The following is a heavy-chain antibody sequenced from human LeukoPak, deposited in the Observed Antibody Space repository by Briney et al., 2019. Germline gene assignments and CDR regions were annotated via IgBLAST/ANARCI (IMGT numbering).Heavy chain of an antibody. CDR3: ARESSQVDAFDI. CDR1: GFTFSNYG. D-gene: IGHD3-10*01. Sequence: PGRSLRLSCAASGFTFSNYGMHWVRQAPGKGLEWVAVIWYDGSNKYYADSAKGRFTISRDNSKNTPYLQMNSLRAEDTAVYYCARESSQVDAFDIWGQGTMVTVSS. J-gene: IGHJ3*02. CDR2: IWYDGSNK. V-gene: IGHV3-33*01.